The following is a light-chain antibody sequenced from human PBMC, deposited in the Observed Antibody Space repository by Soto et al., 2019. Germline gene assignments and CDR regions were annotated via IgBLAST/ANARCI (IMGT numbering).Light chain of an antibody. CDR1: QSISRSD. Sequence: EIVLTQSPGTVSLSPGESATLSCRASQSISRSDLAWYQHRPGQSPRLLIYATSSRATGIPDRFSGSGSGTDFTLTINRLEPEDFAVYYCQLYGISYTFGQGTKVDIK. CDR2: ATS. V-gene: IGKV3-20*01. J-gene: IGKJ2*01. CDR3: QLYGISYT.